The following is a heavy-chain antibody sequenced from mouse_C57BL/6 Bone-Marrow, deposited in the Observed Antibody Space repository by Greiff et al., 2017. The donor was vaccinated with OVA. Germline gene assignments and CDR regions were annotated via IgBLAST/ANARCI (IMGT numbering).Heavy chain of an antibody. CDR1: GYTFTSYG. V-gene: IGHV1-58*01. CDR3: ARGNYDGSREDAMDY. CDR2: IYLGNGYT. Sequence: EVQLQQSGAELVRPGSSVKMSCKTSGYTFTSYGINWVKQRPGQGLEWIGYIYLGNGYTEYNEKFKGKATLTSDTSSSTAYLQLSSLTSEDSAIYFCARGNYDGSREDAMDYWGQGTSVTVSS. D-gene: IGHD1-1*01. J-gene: IGHJ4*01.